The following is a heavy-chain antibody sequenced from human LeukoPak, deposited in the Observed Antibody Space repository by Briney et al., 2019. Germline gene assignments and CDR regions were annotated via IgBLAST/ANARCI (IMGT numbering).Heavy chain of an antibody. CDR1: GFTFSSYE. CDR3: TRDGGRGYSGYKPDY. V-gene: IGHV3-49*04. Sequence: SLRLSCAASGFTFSSYEMNWVRQAPGKGLEWVGFIRSKAYGGTTEYAASVKGRFTISRDDSKSIAYLQMNSLKTEDTAVYYCTRDGGRGYSGYKPDYWGQGTLVTVSS. CDR2: IRSKAYGGTT. J-gene: IGHJ4*02. D-gene: IGHD5-12*01.